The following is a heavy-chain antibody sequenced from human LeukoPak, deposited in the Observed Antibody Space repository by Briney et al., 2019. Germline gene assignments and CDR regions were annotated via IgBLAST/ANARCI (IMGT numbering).Heavy chain of an antibody. CDR1: GGSFSGYY. V-gene: IGHV4-34*01. CDR3: ARGYSYVFDY. J-gene: IGHJ4*02. CDR2: INHSGST. D-gene: IGHD5-18*01. Sequence: SETLSLTCAVYGGSFSGYYWSWIRQPPGKGLEWIGEINHSGSTNYNPSLKSRATISVDTSKNQFSLKLSSVTAADTAVYYCARGYSYVFDYWGQGTLVTVSS.